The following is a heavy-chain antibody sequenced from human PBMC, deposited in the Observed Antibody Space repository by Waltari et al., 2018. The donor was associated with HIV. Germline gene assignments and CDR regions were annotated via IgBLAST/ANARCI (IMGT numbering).Heavy chain of an antibody. V-gene: IGHV1-69*01. J-gene: IGHJ1*01. Sequence: QVQLVQSGAEVKKPGSSVKVSCKASGGTFSSYAISWVRQAPGQGLEWMGGIIPIFGTANYAQKFQGRVTITADESTSTAYMELSSLRSEDTAVYYCAREGAVVSSNDRPTFQHWGQGTLVTVSS. CDR2: IIPIFGTA. D-gene: IGHD3-22*01. CDR1: GGTFSSYA. CDR3: AREGAVVSSNDRPTFQH.